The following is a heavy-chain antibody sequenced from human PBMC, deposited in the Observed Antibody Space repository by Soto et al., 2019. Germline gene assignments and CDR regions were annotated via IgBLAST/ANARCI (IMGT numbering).Heavy chain of an antibody. CDR2: IYYSGST. V-gene: IGHV4-30-4*01. D-gene: IGHD4-17*01. J-gene: IGHJ6*02. CDR1: SCSITSGHYY. CDR3: GRVRGMTTATSDRGVDV. Sequence: PSEPLSLTCTVSSCSITSGHYYWRWIRQPPGKGLEWIGYIYYSGSTYYNPSLKSRVTISVDTSKNQFSLKLSSVTAADTAVYYCGRVRGMTTATSDRGVDVWGQGTTVT.